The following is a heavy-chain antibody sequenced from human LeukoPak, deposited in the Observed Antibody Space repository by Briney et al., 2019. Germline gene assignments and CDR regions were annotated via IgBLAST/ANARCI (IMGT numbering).Heavy chain of an antibody. CDR3: TRVRHGDYFDY. CDR1: GFSISYHY. Sequence: GGSLRLSCAASGFSISYHYMDWVRQAPGKGLEWVGRVRNKPNGYTTDYGTSVKGRLTISRDDSKNSLYLQINSLTSEDTAVYYCTRVRHGDYFDYWGQGTLVSVSS. CDR2: VRNKPNGYTT. D-gene: IGHD4-17*01. J-gene: IGHJ4*02. V-gene: IGHV3-72*01.